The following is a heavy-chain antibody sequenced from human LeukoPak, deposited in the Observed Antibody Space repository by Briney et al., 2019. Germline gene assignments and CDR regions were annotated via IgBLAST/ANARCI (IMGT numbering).Heavy chain of an antibody. CDR2: INPNSGGT. CDR1: GYTFTSYY. V-gene: IGHV1-2*02. Sequence: GASVKVSCKASGYTFTSYYMHWVRQAPGQGLEWMGWINPNSGGTNYAQKFQGRVTMTRDTSISTAYMELSRLRSDDTAVYYCAKVHVLRYFDGLPDGAFDIWGQGTMVTVSS. CDR3: AKVHVLRYFDGLPDGAFDI. J-gene: IGHJ3*02. D-gene: IGHD3-9*01.